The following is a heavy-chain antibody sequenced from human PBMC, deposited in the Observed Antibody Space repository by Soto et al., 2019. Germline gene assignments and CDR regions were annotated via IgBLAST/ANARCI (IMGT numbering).Heavy chain of an antibody. Sequence: QVQLVQSGGEVKRPGASVKVSCKTSGYTFSNYGITWVRQAPGQPLEWLGWISLYSDGTNYAQKFQGRASMTTATSTTTAYMALRSLRSDDTAVYYCARVVPGAEAWFGPWGQGTLVTVSS. D-gene: IGHD2-2*01. CDR2: ISLYSDGT. CDR3: ARVVPGAEAWFGP. CDR1: GYTFSNYG. J-gene: IGHJ5*02. V-gene: IGHV1-18*01.